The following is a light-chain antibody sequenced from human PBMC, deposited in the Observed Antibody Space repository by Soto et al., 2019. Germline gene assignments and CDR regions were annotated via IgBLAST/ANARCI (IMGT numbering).Light chain of an antibody. J-gene: IGKJ1*01. CDR1: QGISGW. CDR3: QQYASYSRT. Sequence: DIEMTQSPSTLSASVGDRVTITCRASQGISGWLAWYQQKPGKAPKLLIYKASTLETGVPSRFSGSGSGTEFTLTISSMQPDDFATYYCQQYASYSRTFGQGTKVESK. CDR2: KAS. V-gene: IGKV1-5*03.